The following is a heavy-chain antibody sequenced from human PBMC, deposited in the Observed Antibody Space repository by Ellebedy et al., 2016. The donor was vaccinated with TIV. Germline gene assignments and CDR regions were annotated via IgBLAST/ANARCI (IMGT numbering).Heavy chain of an antibody. CDR1: RFSFSSYW. CDR2: IKQDGSEK. V-gene: IGHV3-7*01. Sequence: GESLKISCAASRFSFSSYWMSWVRQAPGKGLEWVANIKQDGSEKYHVDSVRGRFTISRDNARNALYLQMNSLTVEDTAVYYCVTDGSYGDYLSPTHAFVFWGQGTMVAVSS. D-gene: IGHD4-17*01. CDR3: VTDGSYGDYLSPTHAFVF. J-gene: IGHJ3*01.